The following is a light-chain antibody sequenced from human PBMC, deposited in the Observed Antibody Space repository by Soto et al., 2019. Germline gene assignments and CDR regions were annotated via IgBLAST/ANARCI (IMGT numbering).Light chain of an antibody. CDR3: QQYNTFPWT. CDR1: QSVRTW. J-gene: IGKJ1*01. CDR2: KAS. Sequence: DIQLTQSPSTLSASVGDRVTITCLASQSVRTWLAWYQQTPGKAPKVLIYKASNLESGVPSRFSGSGSGTEFTLTISSLQPDDFGTYYCQQYNTFPWTFGHGTKVEIK. V-gene: IGKV1-5*03.